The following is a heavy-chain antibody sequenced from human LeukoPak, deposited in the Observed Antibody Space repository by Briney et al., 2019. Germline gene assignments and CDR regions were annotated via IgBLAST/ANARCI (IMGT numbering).Heavy chain of an antibody. CDR3: AKDRALPPNYLPYDSSGHFPDY. Sequence: GGSLRLSCAASGFTFSSYAMHWVRQAPGKGLEWVAVISYDGSNKYYADSVKGRFTISRDNSKNTLYLQMNSLRAEDTAVYYCAKDRALPPNYLPYDSSGHFPDYWGQGTLVTVSS. CDR1: GFTFSSYA. J-gene: IGHJ4*02. D-gene: IGHD3-22*01. V-gene: IGHV3-30*04. CDR2: ISYDGSNK.